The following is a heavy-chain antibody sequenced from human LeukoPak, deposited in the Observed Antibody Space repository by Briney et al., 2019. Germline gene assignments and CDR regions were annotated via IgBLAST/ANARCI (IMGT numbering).Heavy chain of an antibody. CDR3: ALQTYYYDSSGYRPFDY. CDR2: IYISGST. D-gene: IGHD3-22*01. CDR1: GGSISSYY. V-gene: IGHV4-4*07. Sequence: SETLSLTCTVSGGSISSYYWSWIRQPAGKGLEGIGRIYISGSTDYNPSLKSRVTMSVETSKNQFSLKLSSVTAADTAVYYCALQTYYYDSSGYRPFDYWGQGTLVTVSS. J-gene: IGHJ4*02.